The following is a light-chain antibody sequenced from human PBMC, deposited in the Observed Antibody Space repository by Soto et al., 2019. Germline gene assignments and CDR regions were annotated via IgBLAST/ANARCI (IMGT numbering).Light chain of an antibody. CDR3: QHHNSYSEA. CDR1: QTISSW. V-gene: IGKV1-5*03. J-gene: IGKJ1*01. CDR2: NAS. Sequence: DIQMTQSPSTLSASVGDRVTITCRASQTISSWLAWYQKKPGKDPKLLIYNASTLKSGVPSRFSGSGSGTECTLTISSMQHDDFATYYCQHHNSYSEAFGQGTKVELK.